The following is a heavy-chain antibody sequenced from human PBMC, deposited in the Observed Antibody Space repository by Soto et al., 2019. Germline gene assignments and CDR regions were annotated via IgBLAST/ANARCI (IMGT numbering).Heavy chain of an antibody. CDR3: ARGRRQQQLVRLYYFDY. CDR1: GGSFSGYY. Sequence: SETLSLTCAVYGGSFSGYYWSWIRQPPGKGLEWIGEINHSGSTNYNPSIKSRVTISVDTSKNQFSLKLSSVTAADTAVYYCARGRRQQQLVRLYYFDYWGQGTLVTVSS. V-gene: IGHV4-34*01. J-gene: IGHJ4*02. D-gene: IGHD6-13*01. CDR2: INHSGST.